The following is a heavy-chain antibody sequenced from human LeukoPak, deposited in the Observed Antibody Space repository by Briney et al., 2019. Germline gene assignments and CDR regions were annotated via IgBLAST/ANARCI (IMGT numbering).Heavy chain of an antibody. Sequence: ASVKVSCKASGYTFTGYYMHWVRQAPGQGLEWMGWINPNSGGTNYAQKFQGRVTMTRDTSISTAYMELSRLRSDDTAVYYCARDYYDSSGSHEYYYYYYYMDVWGKGTTVTVSS. D-gene: IGHD3-22*01. CDR1: GYTFTGYY. J-gene: IGHJ6*03. CDR3: ARDYYDSSGSHEYYYYYYYMDV. CDR2: INPNSGGT. V-gene: IGHV1-2*02.